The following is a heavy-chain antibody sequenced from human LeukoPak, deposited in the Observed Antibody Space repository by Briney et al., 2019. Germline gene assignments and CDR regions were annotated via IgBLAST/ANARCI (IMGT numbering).Heavy chain of an antibody. CDR3: ATVSPGHDYGGPELDY. J-gene: IGHJ4*02. D-gene: IGHD4-23*01. CDR2: FDPEDGET. CDR1: GYTLTELS. V-gene: IGHV1-24*01. Sequence: ASVKVSCKVSGYTLTELSMHWVRQAPGKGLEWMGGFDPEDGETIYAQKFQGRVTMTEDTSTDTAYMELSSPRSEDTAVYYCATVSPGHDYGGPELDYWGQGTLVTVSS.